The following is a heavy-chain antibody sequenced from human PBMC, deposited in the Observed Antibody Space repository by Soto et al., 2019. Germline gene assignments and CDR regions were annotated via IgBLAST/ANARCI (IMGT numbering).Heavy chain of an antibody. V-gene: IGHV3-23*01. D-gene: IGHD3-22*01. CDR3: AKYYYDSSGPLPGYYYYGMDV. Sequence: GGSLRLSCAASGFTFSFYAMSWVRQAPGKGLEWVSAISDSGGSTYSADYVKGRFTISRDNSKNTLYLQMNSLRAEDTAVYYCAKYYYDSSGPLPGYYYYGMDVWGQGTTVTVSS. CDR1: GFTFSFYA. J-gene: IGHJ6*02. CDR2: ISDSGGST.